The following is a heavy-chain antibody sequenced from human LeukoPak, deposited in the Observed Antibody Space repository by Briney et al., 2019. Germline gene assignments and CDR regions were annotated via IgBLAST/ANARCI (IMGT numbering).Heavy chain of an antibody. CDR2: MNPKSGNT. J-gene: IGHJ4*02. CDR3: ARGIYSSGWYIDY. Sequence: GASVKVSCKASGYTFTRYDINWVRQATGQGLEWMGWMNPKSGNTGHAQKFQGRVTITTDESTSTAYMELSSLRSEDTAVYYCARGIYSSGWYIDYWGQGTLVTVSS. D-gene: IGHD6-19*01. V-gene: IGHV1-8*03. CDR1: GYTFTRYD.